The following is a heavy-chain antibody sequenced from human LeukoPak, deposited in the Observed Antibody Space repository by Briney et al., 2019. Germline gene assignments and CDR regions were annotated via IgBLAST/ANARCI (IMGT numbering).Heavy chain of an antibody. CDR3: ARVYGDDGEYYFDY. V-gene: IGHV4-30-2*01. CDR1: GGSISSGDYY. J-gene: IGHJ4*02. D-gene: IGHD4-17*01. CDR2: IYHSGST. Sequence: SETLSLTCTVSGGSISSGDYYWSWIRQPPGKGLEWIGYIYHSGSTYYNPSLKSRVTISVDRSKNQFSLKLSSVTAADTAVYYCARVYGDDGEYYFDYWGQGTLVTVSS.